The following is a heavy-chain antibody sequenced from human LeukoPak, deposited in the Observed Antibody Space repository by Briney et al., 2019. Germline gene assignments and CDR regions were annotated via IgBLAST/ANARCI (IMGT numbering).Heavy chain of an antibody. CDR1: GFTFNNYW. CDR2: IKPDGSQK. J-gene: IGHJ4*02. Sequence: PGESLRLSCVASGFTFNNYWMDWVRQAPGKGLEWVASIKPDGSQKDYVDSVKGRITISRDNAKNSLYLQMNSLRVEDTAVYYCARDPGEMATILDYWGQGTLVTVSS. CDR3: ARDPGEMATILDY. V-gene: IGHV3-7*01. D-gene: IGHD5-24*01.